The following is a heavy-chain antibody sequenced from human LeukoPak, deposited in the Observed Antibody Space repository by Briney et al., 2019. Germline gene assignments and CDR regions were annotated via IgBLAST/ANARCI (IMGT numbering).Heavy chain of an antibody. CDR3: ARGGEEGDYYGLVY. CDR2: ISAYNGNT. J-gene: IGHJ4*02. V-gene: IGHV1-18*04. Sequence: GASVKVSCKASGYTFTNSGTSWVRQAPGQGLEWMGWISAYNGNTNYAQKVQGRLTMTTDTSTSTDHMELRSLRSDDTAVYYCARGGEEGDYYGLVYWGQGTLVTVSS. D-gene: IGHD3-10*01. CDR1: GYTFTNSG.